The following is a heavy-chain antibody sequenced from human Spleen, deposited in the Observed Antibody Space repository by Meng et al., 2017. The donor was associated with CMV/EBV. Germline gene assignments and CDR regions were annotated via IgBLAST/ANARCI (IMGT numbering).Heavy chain of an antibody. J-gene: IGHJ3*01. V-gene: IGHV1-2*02. CDR3: ARSPSAFDGFDV. Sequence: ASVKVSCKASGYTFTGYYIHWVRQAPGQGLEWMGWINPSSGGTKHAQKIQGRVTMTRDTSISTVYMELRSLRSDDTAVYYCARSPSAFDGFDVWGQGTMVTVSS. CDR1: GYTFTGYY. CDR2: INPSSGGT.